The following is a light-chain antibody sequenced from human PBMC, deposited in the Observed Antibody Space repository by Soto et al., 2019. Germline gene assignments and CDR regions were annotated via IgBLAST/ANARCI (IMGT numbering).Light chain of an antibody. CDR1: QSVGNN. CDR2: CAY. CDR3: QQHSNWSGT. Sequence: VMLQSPATLSVSPGERIPLSGGASQSVGNNLAWYQPKPGQAPRLLIHCAYTRATGIPTRFSGRGAGTDFTLTISSLEPEEFAVYYCQQHSNWSGTFGQGTKVDIK. J-gene: IGKJ1*01. V-gene: IGKV3-15*01.